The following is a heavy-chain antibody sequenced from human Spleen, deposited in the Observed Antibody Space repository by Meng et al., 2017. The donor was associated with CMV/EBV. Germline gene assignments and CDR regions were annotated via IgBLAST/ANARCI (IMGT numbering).Heavy chain of an antibody. CDR1: GFTFSSYW. Sequence: GESLKISCAASGFTFSSYWMHWVRQAPGKGLVWVSRINGDGSTTSYADSVKGRFTISRDNAKNTLYLQMNSLTAEDTAVYYCTRDPMGASYYWGQGTPVTVSS. J-gene: IGHJ4*02. CDR3: TRDPMGASYY. D-gene: IGHD1-26*01. CDR2: INGDGSTT. V-gene: IGHV3-74*01.